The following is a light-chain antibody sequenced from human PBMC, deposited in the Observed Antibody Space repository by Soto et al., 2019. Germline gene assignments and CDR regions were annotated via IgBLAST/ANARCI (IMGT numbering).Light chain of an antibody. CDR3: QQRSNWTLT. CDR1: QSVSRY. J-gene: IGKJ4*01. V-gene: IGKV3-11*01. Sequence: IVFTQSPSTLSVSPGSRSTLSCMASQSVSRYLAWYQQKHGQAPRLLIYDASNRATGIPARFSGSASGTDGTITISSLEQEDFAVYDCQQRSNWTLTFGGGTKVDIK. CDR2: DAS.